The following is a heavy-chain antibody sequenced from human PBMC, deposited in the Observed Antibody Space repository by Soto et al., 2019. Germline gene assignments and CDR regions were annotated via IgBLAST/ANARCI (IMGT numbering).Heavy chain of an antibody. CDR2: INHSGST. CDR1: GGSFSGYY. D-gene: IGHD3-10*01. J-gene: IGHJ6*02. CDR3: ARVLIWFGELGLEYYYYGMDV. Sequence: SETLSLTCAVYGGSFSGYYWIWIRQPPGKGLEWIGEINHSGSTNYNPSLKSRVTISVDTSKNQFSLKLSSVTAADTAVYYCARVLIWFGELGLEYYYYGMDVWGQGTTVTVSS. V-gene: IGHV4-34*01.